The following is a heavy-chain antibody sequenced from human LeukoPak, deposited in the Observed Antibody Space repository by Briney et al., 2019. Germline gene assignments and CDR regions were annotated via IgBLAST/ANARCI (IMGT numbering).Heavy chain of an antibody. V-gene: IGHV1-69*13. CDR3: ARDVMTTVTHGAFDI. Sequence: EASVKVSCKASGGTFSSYAISWVRQAPGQGLEWMGGIIPIFGTANYAQKFQGRVTITADESTSTAYMELSSLRSEDTAVYYCARDVMTTVTHGAFDIWGQGTMVTVSS. CDR1: GGTFSSYA. J-gene: IGHJ3*02. D-gene: IGHD4-17*01. CDR2: IIPIFGTA.